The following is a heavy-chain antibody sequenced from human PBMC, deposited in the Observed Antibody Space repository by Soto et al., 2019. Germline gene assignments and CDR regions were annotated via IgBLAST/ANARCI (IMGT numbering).Heavy chain of an antibody. CDR3: AHSRCGGDCLRSDSSHYDDGMDV. CDR1: GFSLSTGGVG. CDR2: IYWDDDK. V-gene: IGHV2-5*02. Sequence: QITLKESGPTLVKPTQTLTLTCTFSGFSLSTGGVGVGWIRQPPGKALEWLALIYWDDDKRYSPSLKSRLTVTKDTSKNQVVLTMTNVDPVYTAAYSCAHSRCGGDCLRSDSSHYDDGMDVWGQGTTVTVSS. J-gene: IGHJ6*01. D-gene: IGHD2-21*02.